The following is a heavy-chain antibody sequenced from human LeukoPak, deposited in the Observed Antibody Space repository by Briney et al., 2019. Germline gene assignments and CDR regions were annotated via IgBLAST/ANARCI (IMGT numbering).Heavy chain of an antibody. CDR1: GFTFSSYG. D-gene: IGHD4-17*01. J-gene: IGHJ4*02. CDR3: ARRGESTSYGDYRFDY. Sequence: PGGSLRLSCAASGFTFSSYGMHWVRQAPGKGLEWVAVISYDGSNKYYADSVKGRFTISRDNSKNTLFLQMNSLRAEDTAVYYCARRGESTSYGDYRFDYWGQGTLVTVSS. CDR2: ISYDGSNK. V-gene: IGHV3-30*03.